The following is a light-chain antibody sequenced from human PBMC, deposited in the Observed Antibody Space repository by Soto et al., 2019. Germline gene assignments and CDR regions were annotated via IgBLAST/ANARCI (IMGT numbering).Light chain of an antibody. CDR2: EVT. Sequence: QSALTQPPSAPGSPGQSVTISCTGTSSDIGASNFVSWYQQHPGKAPKLVIYEVTKRPSGVPDRFSGSKFGNTASLTVSGLQTEDEAYYYCNSYAGSNIYVFGTGTKVTVL. CDR3: NSYAGSNIYV. V-gene: IGLV2-8*01. J-gene: IGLJ1*01. CDR1: SSDIGASNF.